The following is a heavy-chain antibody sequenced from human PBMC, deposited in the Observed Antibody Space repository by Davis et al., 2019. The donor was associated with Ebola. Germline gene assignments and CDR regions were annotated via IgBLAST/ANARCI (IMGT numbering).Heavy chain of an antibody. D-gene: IGHD3-22*01. Sequence: SLKISCAASGFTFNRDGMHWVRQAPGKGLEWVSGISWNSGGIDYADSVKGRFTISRDNAKNSLYLQMNSLRAEDTAFYYCSKGDYFDINGYSYWGQGTLVTVSS. CDR2: ISWNSGGI. CDR3: SKGDYFDINGYSY. CDR1: GFTFNRDG. V-gene: IGHV3-9*01. J-gene: IGHJ4*02.